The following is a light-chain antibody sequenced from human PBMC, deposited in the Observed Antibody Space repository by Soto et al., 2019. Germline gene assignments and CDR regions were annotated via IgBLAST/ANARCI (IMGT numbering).Light chain of an antibody. Sequence: DIQMTQSPSSLSASVGDTGTITCRASQGISNYLAWYQQKPGQVPNLLIYAASTLQSGVPSRFSGSGSGTDLTLTISSLRPEDVATYYCQKYNNAPRTFGQGTKVEI. J-gene: IGKJ1*01. CDR1: QGISNY. V-gene: IGKV1-27*01. CDR2: AAS. CDR3: QKYNNAPRT.